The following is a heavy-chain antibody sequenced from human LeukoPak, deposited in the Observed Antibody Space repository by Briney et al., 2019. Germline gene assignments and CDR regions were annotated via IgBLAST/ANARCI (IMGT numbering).Heavy chain of an antibody. CDR3: ARDLSSSWYSGAYYYYYMDV. J-gene: IGHJ6*03. CDR1: GFTFSTYS. D-gene: IGHD1-26*01. Sequence: GGSLRLSCAASGFTFSTYSMNWVRQAPGKGLGWVSSIGSSNSYIYYADSVKGRFTISRDNAKNSLYLQMNSLRAEDTAVYYCARDLSSSWYSGAYYYYYMDVWGKGTTVTVSS. CDR2: IGSSNSYI. V-gene: IGHV3-21*01.